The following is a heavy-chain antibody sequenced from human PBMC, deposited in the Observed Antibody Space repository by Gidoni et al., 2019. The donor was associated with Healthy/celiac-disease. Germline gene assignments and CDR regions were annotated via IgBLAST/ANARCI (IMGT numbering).Heavy chain of an antibody. V-gene: IGHV3-11*01. Sequence: QVQLVESGRRLVKPGGSLRLSCSASSFTFSDYYVSWIRQDPGKGLGWVAYISSSGSTINYANTVKGRFTISRDDAKNSLYLQMNSLMAEDTAVYYCARDLKWGRIVGAIDYWGQGTLVTVSS. CDR2: ISSSGSTI. CDR1: SFTFSDYY. D-gene: IGHD1-26*01. CDR3: ARDLKWGRIVGAIDY. J-gene: IGHJ4*02.